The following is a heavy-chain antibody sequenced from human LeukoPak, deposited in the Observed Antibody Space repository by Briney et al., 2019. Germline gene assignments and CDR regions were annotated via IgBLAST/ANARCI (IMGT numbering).Heavy chain of an antibody. V-gene: IGHV3-7*05. CDR1: GFTFSNCW. J-gene: IGHJ4*02. CDR2: IKLDGSEK. D-gene: IGHD6-13*01. CDR3: ARVVTGSSWSPIDY. Sequence: GGSLRLSCAASGFTFSNCWMSWVRQASGKGLEWVANIKLDGSEKYYVDSVKGRFTISRDNAKNSLFLQMNSLRVEDTAVYYCARVVTGSSWSPIDYWGQGTLVTVSS.